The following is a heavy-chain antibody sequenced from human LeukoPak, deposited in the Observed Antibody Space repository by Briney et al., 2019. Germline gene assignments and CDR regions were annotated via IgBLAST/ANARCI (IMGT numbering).Heavy chain of an antibody. J-gene: IGHJ4*02. Sequence: ASVKVSCKASGYTFTGYYMHWVRQAPRQGVEWMGWINPNSGGTNYAQKFQGRVTMTRDTSISTAYMELSRLRSDDTAVYYCARLGWYYDSSGYSSPNDYWGQGTLVTVSS. D-gene: IGHD3-22*01. CDR2: INPNSGGT. V-gene: IGHV1-2*02. CDR3: ARLGWYYDSSGYSSPNDY. CDR1: GYTFTGYY.